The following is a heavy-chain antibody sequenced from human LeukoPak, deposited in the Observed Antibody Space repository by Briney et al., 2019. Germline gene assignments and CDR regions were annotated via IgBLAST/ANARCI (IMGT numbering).Heavy chain of an antibody. CDR2: TWYDGSNK. CDR1: GXSFSIYG. J-gene: IGHJ4*02. Sequence: PGGSLRLSCATSGXSFSIYGMHWVRQAQGKGLEWVALTWYDGSNKNYADSVKGRFTISRDNAKNSLYLQMNSLRAEDTAVYYCASQTTVKYYFDYWGQGTLVTVSS. CDR3: ASQTTVKYYFDY. D-gene: IGHD4-17*01. V-gene: IGHV3-33*03.